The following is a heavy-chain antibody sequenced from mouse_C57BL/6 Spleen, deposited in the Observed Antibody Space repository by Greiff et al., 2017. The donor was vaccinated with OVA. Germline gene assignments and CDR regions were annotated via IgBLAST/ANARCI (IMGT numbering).Heavy chain of an antibody. Sequence: VQLKQSGAELVKPGASVKISCKASGYAFSSYWMNWVKQRPGKGLEWIGQIYPGDGDTNYNGKFKGKATLTADKSSSTAYMQLSSLTSEDSAVYFCARAAQVPWFAYWGQGTLVTVSA. CDR2: IYPGDGDT. V-gene: IGHV1-80*01. J-gene: IGHJ3*01. CDR3: ARAAQVPWFAY. CDR1: GYAFSSYW. D-gene: IGHD3-2*02.